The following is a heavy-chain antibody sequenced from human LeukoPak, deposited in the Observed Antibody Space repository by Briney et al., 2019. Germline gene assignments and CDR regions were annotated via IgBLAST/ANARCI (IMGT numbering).Heavy chain of an antibody. J-gene: IGHJ5*02. D-gene: IGHD2-2*01. Sequence: PSETLSLTCAVYGGSFSGYYWSWIRQPPGKGLEWIGEINHSGSTNYNPSLKSRVTISVDTSKNQFSLKLSSVTAADTAVYYCAVRPGYCSSTSCVDWFDLWGQGTLVTVSS. CDR1: GGSFSGYY. CDR3: AVRPGYCSSTSCVDWFDL. CDR2: INHSGST. V-gene: IGHV4-34*01.